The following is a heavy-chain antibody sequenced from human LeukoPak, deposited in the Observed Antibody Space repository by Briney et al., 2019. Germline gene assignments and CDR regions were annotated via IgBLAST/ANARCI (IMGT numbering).Heavy chain of an antibody. D-gene: IGHD2-21*02. J-gene: IGHJ4*02. CDR1: GGSISSYY. V-gene: IGHV4-59*08. CDR2: IYYSGST. Sequence: SETLSLTCTVSGGSISSYYWSWIRQPPGKGLEWIGYIYYSGSTNYNPSLKGRVTISVDTSKNQFSLKLSSVTAADTAVYYCARLMSCGGDCYSGDFDYWGQGTLVTVSS. CDR3: ARLMSCGGDCYSGDFDY.